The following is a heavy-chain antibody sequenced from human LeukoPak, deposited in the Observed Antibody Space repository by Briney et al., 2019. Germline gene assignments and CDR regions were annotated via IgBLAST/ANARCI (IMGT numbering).Heavy chain of an antibody. CDR1: GFTFSSYS. CDR3: AKSVVPAATLPFDY. J-gene: IGHJ4*02. V-gene: IGHV3-21*01. Sequence: PGGSLRLSXAASGFTFSSYSMNWVRQAPGKGLEWVSSISSSSSYIYYADSVKGRFTISRDNAKNSLYLQMNSLRAEDTAMYYCAKSVVPAATLPFDYWGQRTLVTVSS. D-gene: IGHD2-2*01. CDR2: ISSSSSYI.